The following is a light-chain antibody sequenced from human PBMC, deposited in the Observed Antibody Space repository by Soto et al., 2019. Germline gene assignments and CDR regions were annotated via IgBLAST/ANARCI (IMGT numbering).Light chain of an antibody. CDR3: ATWDDSLNGFYV. J-gene: IGLJ1*01. CDR2: RNS. CDR1: TSNIGSNY. V-gene: IGLV1-47*01. Sequence: QSALTQPPSASGTPGQGVTISCSGSTSNIGSNYVYWYQQLPGTAPKLLIYRNSQRPSGVPDRFSGSKSGTSASLAISGLRSDDEADYFCATWDDSLNGFYVFGTGTKVTVL.